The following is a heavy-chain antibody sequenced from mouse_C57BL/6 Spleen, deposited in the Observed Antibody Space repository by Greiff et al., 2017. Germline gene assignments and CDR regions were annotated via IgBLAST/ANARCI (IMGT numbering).Heavy chain of an antibody. V-gene: IGHV1-82*01. J-gene: IGHJ2*01. CDR1: GYAFSSSW. CDR2: IYPGDGDT. CDR3: ARWDDYDGY. D-gene: IGHD2-4*01. Sequence: QVQLKQSGPELVKPGASVKISCKASGYAFSSSWMNWVKQRPGQGLEWIGRIYPGDGDTNYNGKFKGKATLTADKSSSTAYMQLSSLTSEDSAVYFCARWDDYDGYGGQGTTLTVSS.